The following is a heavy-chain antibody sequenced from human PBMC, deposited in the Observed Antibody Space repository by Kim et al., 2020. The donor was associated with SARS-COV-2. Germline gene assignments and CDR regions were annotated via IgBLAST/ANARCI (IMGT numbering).Heavy chain of an antibody. Sequence: GGSLRLSCAASGFTFSSYSMNWVRQAPGKGLEWVSSISSSSSYIYYADSVKGRFTISRDNAKNSLYLQMNSLRAEDTAVYYCARISEFYYYYYGMDVWGPGTTVTVSS. CDR1: GFTFSSYS. V-gene: IGHV3-21*01. J-gene: IGHJ6*02. D-gene: IGHD2-15*01. CDR3: ARISEFYYYYYGMDV. CDR2: ISSSSSYI.